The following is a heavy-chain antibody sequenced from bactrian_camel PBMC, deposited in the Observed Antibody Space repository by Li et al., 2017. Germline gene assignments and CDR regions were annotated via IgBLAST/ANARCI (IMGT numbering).Heavy chain of an antibody. CDR3: AARRHGECYFWANNWSRATWYDL. CDR2: IDIHSMS. CDR1: GPSNLERC. J-gene: IGHJ4*01. V-gene: IGHV3S53*01. Sequence: HVQLVESGGGSVQAGGSLTLSCAVSGPSNLERCMAWFRRAPGKEREGVARIDIHSMSTYANSVKGRFAISKDNAKNTLYLQMNSLKPDDTAMYYCAARRHGECYFWANNWSRATWYDLWGQGTQVTVS. D-gene: IGHD8*01.